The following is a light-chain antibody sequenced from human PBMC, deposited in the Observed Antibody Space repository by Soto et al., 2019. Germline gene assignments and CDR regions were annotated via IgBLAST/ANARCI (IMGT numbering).Light chain of an antibody. CDR1: SSDVGGYNY. CDR2: EVT. CDR3: SSYAGSNNWV. V-gene: IGLV2-8*01. Sequence: QSVLTQPPSASGSPGQSVTISCTGTSSDVGGYNYVSWYQQHPGNAPKLMIYEVTKRPSGVPDRFSGSKSGNTASLTVSGLQAEDEGDYYCSSYAGSNNWVFGGGTKVTVL. J-gene: IGLJ3*02.